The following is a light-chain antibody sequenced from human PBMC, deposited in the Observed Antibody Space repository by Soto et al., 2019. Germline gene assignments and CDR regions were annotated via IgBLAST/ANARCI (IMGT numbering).Light chain of an antibody. Sequence: EIVLTQSPGTLSLSPGERATLSCMASQSVSSNYLAWYQQKPGQAPRLLIYGASNRATGTPDMFRGSWSGTDFTLTISRLEPEDFAMYFCQQDTHSPPGVTFGPGTKVDIK. CDR3: QQDTHSPPGVT. CDR1: QSVSSNY. J-gene: IGKJ3*01. V-gene: IGKV3-20*01. CDR2: GAS.